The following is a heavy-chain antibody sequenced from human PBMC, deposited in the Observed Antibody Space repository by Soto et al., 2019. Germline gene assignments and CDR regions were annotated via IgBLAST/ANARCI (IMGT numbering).Heavy chain of an antibody. CDR1: GGSINNHY. J-gene: IGHJ4*02. Sequence: WETLSLTCTVSGGSINNHYWSWIRQPPGQGLEWIGYIYYSGSTNYNPSLKSRVTMSVDTSKNQFSLKLSSLTAADTAIYYCARANWFFDYWGQGTLVTVSS. D-gene: IGHD7-27*01. CDR3: ARANWFFDY. CDR2: IYYSGST. V-gene: IGHV4-59*11.